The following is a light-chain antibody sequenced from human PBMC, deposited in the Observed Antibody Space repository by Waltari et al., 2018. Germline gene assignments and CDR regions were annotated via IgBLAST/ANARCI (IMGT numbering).Light chain of an antibody. Sequence: VLTQSPGTLSLSPGERATLSCRASQSVGRALDWYQQNPGQAPRLLIYDASIRATGVADRFSGSGAWRDFSLTSSRVEREDVAVYNCQHYVRLPVTFGQGTKVE. J-gene: IGKJ1*01. CDR1: QSVGRA. V-gene: IGKV3-20*01. CDR2: DAS. CDR3: QHYVRLPVT.